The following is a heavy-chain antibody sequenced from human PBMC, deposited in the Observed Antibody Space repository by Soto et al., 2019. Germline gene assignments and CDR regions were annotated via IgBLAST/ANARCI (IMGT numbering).Heavy chain of an antibody. CDR1: GFTFTNYW. V-gene: IGHV3-7*01. Sequence: EVQLVESGGGLVQPGGSLRLSCAASGFTFTNYWMSWVRQAPGKGLEWVAKIKQDGSEKYYADSVKGRFTISRDNAKNSLYLHMNSLRAEETAVYYCAGSGCAVHFDYWGQGTLVAVSS. D-gene: IGHD6-19*01. CDR3: AGSGCAVHFDY. CDR2: IKQDGSEK. J-gene: IGHJ4*02.